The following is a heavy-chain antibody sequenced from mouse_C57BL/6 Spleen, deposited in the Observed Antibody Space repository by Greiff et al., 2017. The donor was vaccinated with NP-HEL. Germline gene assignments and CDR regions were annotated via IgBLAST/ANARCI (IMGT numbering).Heavy chain of an antibody. Sequence: EVQLQQSGPELVKPGDSVKISCKASGYSFTGYFMNWVMQSHGKSLEWIGRINPYNGDTFYNQKFKGKATLTVDKSSSTAHMELRSLTSEDSAVYYCARNYGSIHYAMDYWGQGTSVTVSS. CDR2: INPYNGDT. CDR3: ARNYGSIHYAMDY. J-gene: IGHJ4*01. V-gene: IGHV1-20*01. CDR1: GYSFTGYF. D-gene: IGHD1-1*01.